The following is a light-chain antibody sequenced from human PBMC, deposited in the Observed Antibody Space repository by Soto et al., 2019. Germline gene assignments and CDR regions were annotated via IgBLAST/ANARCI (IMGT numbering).Light chain of an antibody. V-gene: IGKV1-6*02. CDR1: QAIGEG. CDR3: LQDYTTPYT. CDR2: GAS. Sequence: IQVTQSPSSLSASLGDTVTITCRTSQAIGEGLSWYQQKPGQATSLLIFGASSLQSGVPSRFSGGASGTDFTLTISSLQPEDFATYYCLQDYTTPYTFGQGTKLEIK. J-gene: IGKJ2*01.